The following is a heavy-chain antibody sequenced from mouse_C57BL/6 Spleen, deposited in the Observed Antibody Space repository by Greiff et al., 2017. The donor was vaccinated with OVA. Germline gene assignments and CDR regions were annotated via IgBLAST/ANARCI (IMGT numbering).Heavy chain of an antibody. CDR1: GYTFTSYC. V-gene: IGHV1-72*01. Sequence: QVQLQQPGAALVKPGASVKLSCKASGYTFTSYCMHWVKQRPGRGLEWIGRIDPNSGGTKYNEKFKSKATLTVDKPSSTAYMQLSRLTSEDSAVYYCARCYYGSSPYWYFDVWGTGATVTVSS. CDR2: IDPNSGGT. J-gene: IGHJ1*03. CDR3: ARCYYGSSPYWYFDV. D-gene: IGHD1-1*01.